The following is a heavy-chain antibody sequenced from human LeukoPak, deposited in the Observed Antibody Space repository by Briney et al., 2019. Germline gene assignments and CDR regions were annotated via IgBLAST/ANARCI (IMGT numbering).Heavy chain of an antibody. CDR2: IKEDGSER. Sequence: GGSLRHFCVGSGLTFSSYWMSWVRQAPGKGLEWVANIKEDGSERYYVDSVKGRFTTSRDNAKNSLYVQMNSLRAEDTAVYYCASLSQLWYAFDPWGQGTLVTVSS. V-gene: IGHV3-7*01. CDR3: ASLSQLWYAFDP. D-gene: IGHD3-10*01. J-gene: IGHJ5*02. CDR1: GLTFSSYW.